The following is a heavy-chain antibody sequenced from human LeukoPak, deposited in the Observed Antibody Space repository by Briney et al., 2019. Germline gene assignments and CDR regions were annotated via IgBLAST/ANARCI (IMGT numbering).Heavy chain of an antibody. V-gene: IGHV1-24*01. Sequence: GASVRVSCKVSGYSLSELSIHWVRQAPGKGLEWMGGFDPEDDEPIYAQSLQGRVTMTEDTSTDTAYMELSGLTSDDAAVYYCATDVTGAAPHDFWGQGTLVTVS. CDR2: FDPEDDEP. J-gene: IGHJ4*02. CDR1: GYSLSELS. D-gene: IGHD2-21*02. CDR3: ATDVTGAAPHDF.